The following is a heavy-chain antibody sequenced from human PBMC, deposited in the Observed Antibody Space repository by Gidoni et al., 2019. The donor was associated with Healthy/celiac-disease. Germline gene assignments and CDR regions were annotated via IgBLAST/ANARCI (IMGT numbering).Heavy chain of an antibody. CDR2: IKSKTDGGTT. D-gene: IGHD3-22*01. Sequence: EVQLVESGGGLVKPGGSLRLSCAASGFTFSNAWMSWVRQAPGKGLEWVGRIKSKTDGGTTDYAAPVKGRFTISRDDSKNTLYLQMNSLKTEDTAVYYCTTDDYYYDSSGYYPYYFDYWGQGTLVTVSS. CDR1: GFTFSNAW. CDR3: TTDDYYYDSSGYYPYYFDY. J-gene: IGHJ4*02. V-gene: IGHV3-15*01.